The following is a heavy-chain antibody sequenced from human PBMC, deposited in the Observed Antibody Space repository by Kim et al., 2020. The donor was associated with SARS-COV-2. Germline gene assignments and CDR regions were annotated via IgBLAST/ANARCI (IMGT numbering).Heavy chain of an antibody. D-gene: IGHD4-17*01. J-gene: IGHJ4*02. CDR1: GFTFSSYA. V-gene: IGHV3-30*04. Sequence: GGSLRHSCAASGFTFSSYAMHWVRQAPGKGLEWVAVISYDGSNKYYADSVKGRFTISRDNSKNTLYLQMNSLRAEDTAVYYCAREGYGDYEFYFDYWGQGTLVTVSS. CDR2: ISYDGSNK. CDR3: AREGYGDYEFYFDY.